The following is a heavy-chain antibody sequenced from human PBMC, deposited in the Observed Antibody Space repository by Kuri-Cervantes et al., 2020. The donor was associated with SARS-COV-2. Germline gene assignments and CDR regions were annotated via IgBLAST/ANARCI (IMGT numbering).Heavy chain of an antibody. J-gene: IGHJ6*02. CDR2: ISYGGSSE. CDR1: GFTFSSCA. CDR3: AKGELLWFGEQQSGGMDV. Sequence: GGSLRLSCAASGFTFSSCAMHWVRLAPGKGLEWVAFISYGGSSEYYADSVRGRFTVSRDNSKNTLYLQVNSLRADDTAVHYCAKGELLWFGEQQSGGMDVWGQGTTVTVSS. D-gene: IGHD3-10*01. V-gene: IGHV3-30*04.